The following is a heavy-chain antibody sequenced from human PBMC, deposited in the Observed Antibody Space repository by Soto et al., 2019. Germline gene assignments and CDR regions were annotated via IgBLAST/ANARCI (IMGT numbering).Heavy chain of an antibody. CDR2: ISSSSSDT. D-gene: IGHD5-12*01. Sequence: QVQLVESGGGLVEPGGSLRLSCAASGFTFSDYYMSWIRQAPGKGLEWVSYISSSSSDTNYADSVKGRFTISRDNAKNALYLRMDSLRAGDTAVYYCARDEEVEMATIPFDYWGQGTLVTVSS. J-gene: IGHJ4*02. CDR3: ARDEEVEMATIPFDY. CDR1: GFTFSDYY. V-gene: IGHV3-11*05.